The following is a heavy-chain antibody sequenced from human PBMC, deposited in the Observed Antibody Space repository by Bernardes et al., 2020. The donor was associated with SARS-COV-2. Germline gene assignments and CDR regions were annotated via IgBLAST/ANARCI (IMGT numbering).Heavy chain of an antibody. V-gene: IGHV4-59*08. J-gene: IGHJ5*02. Sequence: SETLSLTCTVSGGSISSYYWSWIRQPPGKGLEWIGYIYYSGSTNYNPSLKSRVTISVDTSKNQFSLKLSSVTAADTAVYYCARLDSSGYRPPNWFDPWGQGTLVTVSS. CDR1: GGSISSYY. CDR2: IYYSGST. D-gene: IGHD3-22*01. CDR3: ARLDSSGYRPPNWFDP.